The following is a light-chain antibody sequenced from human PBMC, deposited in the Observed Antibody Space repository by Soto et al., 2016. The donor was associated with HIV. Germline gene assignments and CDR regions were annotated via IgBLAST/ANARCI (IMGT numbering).Light chain of an antibody. CDR2: AAS. CDR1: QDITDS. Sequence: DIQMTQSPSSLSATAGDRVTITCRASQDITDSLVRYQQKPGKAPKLLVYAASRLEDGVPSRFSGSGSGTDYTLTISRLQPEDFATYYCQEYYGTFGQGTKVDFK. J-gene: IGKJ1*01. CDR3: QEYYGT. V-gene: IGKV1-NL1*01.